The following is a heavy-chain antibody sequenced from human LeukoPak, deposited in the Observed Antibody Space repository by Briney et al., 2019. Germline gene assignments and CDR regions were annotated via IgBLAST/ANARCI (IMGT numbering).Heavy chain of an antibody. CDR3: ARGNSGSYSQDWFDP. CDR2: ISWNSGTI. Sequence: GGSLRLSCAASGFNFRDYAMHWVRQAPGKGLEWVSGISWNSGTIGYADSVKGRFTISRDNAKNSLYLQMNSLRDDDMALYYCARGNSGSYSQDWFDPWGQGTLVTVSS. D-gene: IGHD1-26*01. CDR1: GFNFRDYA. V-gene: IGHV3-9*03. J-gene: IGHJ5*02.